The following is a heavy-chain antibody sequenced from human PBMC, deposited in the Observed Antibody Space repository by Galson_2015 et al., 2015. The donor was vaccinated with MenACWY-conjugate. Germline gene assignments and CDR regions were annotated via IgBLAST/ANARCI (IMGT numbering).Heavy chain of an antibody. Sequence: ETLSLTCTASGAPITSRDYFGSWIRQSPGKGLEWIGTVFYNGTTYYNPSLKSRVTISVDTSKHRISLNLHSATSADTAVYYCARESSYCAGGTCGYFWGQGALVTVSS. V-gene: IGHV4-39*07. CDR2: VFYNGTT. CDR1: GAPITSRDYF. CDR3: ARESSYCAGGTCGYF. D-gene: IGHD2-15*01. J-gene: IGHJ4*02.